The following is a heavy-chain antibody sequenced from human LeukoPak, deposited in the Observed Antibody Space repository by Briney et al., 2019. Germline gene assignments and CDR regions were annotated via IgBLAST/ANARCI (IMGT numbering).Heavy chain of an antibody. V-gene: IGHV3-30*02. Sequence: PGGSLRLSCAASGFTFSNYGMHWVRQAPGKGLEWVAFIQYDGSNKYYADSVKGRFTISRDNSKNTLYLQMNSLRAEDTAVYYCARAYCSGGSCYPIDYWGQGTLVTVSS. J-gene: IGHJ4*02. D-gene: IGHD2-15*01. CDR1: GFTFSNYG. CDR2: IQYDGSNK. CDR3: ARAYCSGGSCYPIDY.